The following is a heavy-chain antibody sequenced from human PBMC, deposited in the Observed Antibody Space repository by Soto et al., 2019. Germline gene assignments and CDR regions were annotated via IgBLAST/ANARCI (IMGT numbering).Heavy chain of an antibody. CDR3: ARDSPPPDY. CDR1: GGTFSNYA. V-gene: IGHV1-69*13. CDR2: IMPIFGRA. Sequence: SVKVSCKASGGTFSNYAFSWVRQAPGQGLEWLGGIMPIFGRADYAQKFRGRVTITADESTSTAHMELRSLRSDDTAVYYCARDSPPPDYWGQGTLVTVSS. J-gene: IGHJ4*02.